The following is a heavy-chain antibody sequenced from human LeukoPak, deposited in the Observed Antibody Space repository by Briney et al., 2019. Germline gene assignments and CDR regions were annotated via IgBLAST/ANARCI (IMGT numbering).Heavy chain of an antibody. V-gene: IGHV3-30*02. CDR1: GFTFSSHG. CDR2: IRYEGNNE. D-gene: IGHD5-18*01. J-gene: IGHJ4*02. CDR3: AKVTKEKRGYTYGFDY. Sequence: GGSLRLSCAASGFTFSSHGMHWVRQAPGKGLEWVAFIRYEGNNEYYADSVKGRFTISRDISKNTLYLQVGSLRAEDTAVYYCAKVTKEKRGYTYGFDYWGQGTLVTVSS.